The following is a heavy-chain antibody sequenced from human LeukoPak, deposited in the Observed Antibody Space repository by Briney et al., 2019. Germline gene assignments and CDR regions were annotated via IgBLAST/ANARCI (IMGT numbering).Heavy chain of an antibody. J-gene: IGHJ4*02. D-gene: IGHD3-10*01. Sequence: SETLSLTCTVSGGSISSYYWSWIRQPPGKGLEWIGYIYYSGSTNYNPSLKSRVTISVDTSKNQFSLKLSSVTAADTAVYYCARVGSYYGSGSYYPNWGQGTLVTVSS. CDR2: IYYSGST. CDR1: GGSISSYY. CDR3: ARVGSYYGSGSYYPN. V-gene: IGHV4-59*12.